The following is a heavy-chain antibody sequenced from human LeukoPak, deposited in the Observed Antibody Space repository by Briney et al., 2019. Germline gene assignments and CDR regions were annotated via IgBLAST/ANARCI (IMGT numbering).Heavy chain of an antibody. J-gene: IGHJ4*02. V-gene: IGHV3-30*18. CDR1: GFTFSSYG. CDR3: AKDRYDSSEGWIDY. D-gene: IGHD3-22*01. Sequence: SLRLSCAASGFTFSSYGMHWVRQAPGKGLEWVAVISYDGSNKYYGDSVKGRFTISRDNSKNTLYLQMNSLRGEDTAVYYCAKDRYDSSEGWIDYWGQGTLVTVSS. CDR2: ISYDGSNK.